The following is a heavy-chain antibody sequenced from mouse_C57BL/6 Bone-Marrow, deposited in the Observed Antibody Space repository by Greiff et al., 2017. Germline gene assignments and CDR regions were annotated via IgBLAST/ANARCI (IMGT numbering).Heavy chain of an antibody. Sequence: QVQLKQPGAELVKPGASVKLSCKASGYTFTSYWMHWVKQRPGQGLEWIGMIHPNSGSTNYNEKFKSKATLTVDKSSSTAYMQLSRLTSEDAAVYYCSRKLRLRFYWYFDVWGTGTTVTVSS. D-gene: IGHD3-2*02. CDR3: SRKLRLRFYWYFDV. CDR1: GYTFTSYW. J-gene: IGHJ1*03. V-gene: IGHV1-64*01. CDR2: IHPNSGST.